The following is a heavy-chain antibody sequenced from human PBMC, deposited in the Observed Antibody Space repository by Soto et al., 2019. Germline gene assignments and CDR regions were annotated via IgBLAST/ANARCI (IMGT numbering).Heavy chain of an antibody. CDR2: ISYDGSNK. J-gene: IGHJ4*02. CDR1: GFTFSSYA. Sequence: LRLSCAASGFTFSSYAMHWVRQAPGKGLERVAVISYDGSNKYYADSVKGRFTISRDNSKNTLYLQMNSLRAEGTAVYYCAREDVDTRLDYWGQGTLVTVSS. V-gene: IGHV3-30-3*01. CDR3: AREDVDTRLDY. D-gene: IGHD5-18*01.